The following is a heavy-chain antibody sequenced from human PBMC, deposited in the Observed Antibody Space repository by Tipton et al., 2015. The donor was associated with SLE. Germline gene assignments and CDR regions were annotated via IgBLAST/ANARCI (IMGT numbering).Heavy chain of an antibody. CDR2: LYNTGRT. D-gene: IGHD3-22*01. V-gene: IGHV4-61*02. J-gene: IGHJ4*02. CDR1: GGSISSGGYS. Sequence: TLSLTCTVSGGSISSGGYSWSWIRQPAGMGLEWIRRLYNTGRTNYNPSLKSRVTMSVDKSNNQFSLKLSSVTAADTAVYYCARGLQDEYFDSGGFEIRFDNWGQGTLVTVSS. CDR3: ARGLQDEYFDSGGFEIRFDN.